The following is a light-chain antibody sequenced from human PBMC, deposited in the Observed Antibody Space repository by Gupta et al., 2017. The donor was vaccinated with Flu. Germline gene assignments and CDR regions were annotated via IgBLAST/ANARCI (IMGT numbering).Light chain of an antibody. J-gene: IGLJ3*02. Sequence: SYVGTQPPSVSVAPGQTATITCGGNDIASKSVHWYRQEPVQAPIVVVYDDDDRLSGIPERFSGSNSGDTATLTITTVEAGDEADYYCQVWDSTTDHWVFGGGTKLTVL. CDR2: DDD. CDR3: QVWDSTTDHWV. CDR1: DIASKS. V-gene: IGLV3-21*02.